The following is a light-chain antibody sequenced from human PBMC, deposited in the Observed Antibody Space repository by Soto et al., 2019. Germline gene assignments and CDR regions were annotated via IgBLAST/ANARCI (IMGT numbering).Light chain of an antibody. CDR2: DTS. J-gene: IGKJ4*01. Sequence: EIVMTQSPATLSVSPWEGATLFCRASQGIGDTLAWYQQKPGQTPRLLIYDTSIRATGVPARFSGSRSGAEFTLTISSLQSEDVAVYYCQQYNNWPPALTFGGGTKVDI. CDR1: QGIGDT. V-gene: IGKV3-15*01. CDR3: QQYNNWPPALT.